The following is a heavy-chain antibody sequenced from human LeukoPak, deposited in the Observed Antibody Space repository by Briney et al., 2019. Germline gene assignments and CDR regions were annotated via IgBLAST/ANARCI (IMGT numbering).Heavy chain of an antibody. J-gene: IGHJ4*02. V-gene: IGHV7-4-1*02. D-gene: IGHD2-2*01. Sequence: ASVKVSCKASGYTFTSYATNWVRQAPGQGLEWMGWINTNTGNPTYAQGITGRFVFSLDTSVSTAYLQISSLKAEDTAVYYCARGTPYCSSTSCYPVDYWGQGTLVTVSS. CDR3: ARGTPYCSSTSCYPVDY. CDR1: GYTFTSYA. CDR2: INTNTGNP.